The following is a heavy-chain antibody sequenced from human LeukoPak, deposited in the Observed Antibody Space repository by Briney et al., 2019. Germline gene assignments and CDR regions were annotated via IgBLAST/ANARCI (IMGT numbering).Heavy chain of an antibody. D-gene: IGHD3-22*01. CDR2: IYYSGST. V-gene: IGHV4-39*07. J-gene: IGHJ6*03. Sequence: SETLSLTCTVSGGSISSSSYYWGWIRQPPGKGLEWIGSIYYSGSTNYNPSLKSRVTISVDTSKNQFSLKLSSVTAADTAVYYCARGDTEVVVITEYYYYMDVWGKGTTVTVSS. CDR3: ARGDTEVVVITEYYYYMDV. CDR1: GGSISSSSYY.